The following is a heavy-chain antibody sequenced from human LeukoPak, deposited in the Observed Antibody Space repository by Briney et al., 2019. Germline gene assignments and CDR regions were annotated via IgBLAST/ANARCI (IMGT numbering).Heavy chain of an antibody. Sequence: QSGGSLRLSCAASGFTFSSYGMHWVRQAPGKGLEWVAVMSYDGSKKYYTDSVKGRFTISRDNSQNTLYLQMNSLRAEDTAVYYCARDPLRDDYVWGNYRNGADYWGQGTLVTVSS. D-gene: IGHD3-16*02. CDR2: MSYDGSKK. J-gene: IGHJ4*02. V-gene: IGHV3-30*12. CDR1: GFTFSSYG. CDR3: ARDPLRDDYVWGNYRNGADY.